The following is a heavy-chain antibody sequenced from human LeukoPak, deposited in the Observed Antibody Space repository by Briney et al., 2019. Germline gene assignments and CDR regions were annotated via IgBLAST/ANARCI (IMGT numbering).Heavy chain of an antibody. CDR2: IYYSGST. D-gene: IGHD3-16*02. Sequence: PSETLSLTCTVSGGSISSSSYYWGWIRQPPGKGLEWIGSIYYSGSTYYNPSLKSRVTISVDTPKNQFSLKLSSVTAADTAVYYCASYRDISYYFDYWGQGTLVTVSS. J-gene: IGHJ4*02. CDR1: GGSISSSSYY. V-gene: IGHV4-39*01. CDR3: ASYRDISYYFDY.